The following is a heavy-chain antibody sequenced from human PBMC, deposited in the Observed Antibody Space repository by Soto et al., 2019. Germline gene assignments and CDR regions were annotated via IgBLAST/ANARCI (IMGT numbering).Heavy chain of an antibody. V-gene: IGHV1-8*01. J-gene: IGHJ4*02. CDR3: ARGSYDSSGYYNPTPDY. CDR2: MNPNSGNT. Sequence: GASVKFSCKASGYTFTSYDINWVRQATGQGLEWMGWMNPNSGNTGYAQKFQGRVTMTRNTSISTAYMELSSLRSEDTAVYYCARGSYDSSGYYNPTPDYWGQGTLVTVSS. D-gene: IGHD3-22*01. CDR1: GYTFTSYD.